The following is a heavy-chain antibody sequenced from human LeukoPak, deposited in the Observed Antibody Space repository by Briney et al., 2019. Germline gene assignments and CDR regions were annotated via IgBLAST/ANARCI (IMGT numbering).Heavy chain of an antibody. CDR1: GYTFTGYY. CDR2: INPNSGGT. CDR3: ARTSSGWYRDDAFDI. D-gene: IGHD6-19*01. V-gene: IGHV1-2*02. J-gene: IGHJ3*02. Sequence: GASVKVSCKASGYTFTGYYMHWVRQAPGQGLEWMGWINPNSGGTNYAQKFQGRVTMTRDTSISTAYMELSRLRSDYTAVYYCARTSSGWYRDDAFDIWGQGTMVTVSS.